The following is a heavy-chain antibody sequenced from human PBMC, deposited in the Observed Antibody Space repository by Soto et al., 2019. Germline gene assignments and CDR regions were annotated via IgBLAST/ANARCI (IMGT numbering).Heavy chain of an antibody. CDR2: INPSGGST. D-gene: IGHD3-3*02. J-gene: IGHJ6*02. V-gene: IGHV1-46*01. CDR1: GYTFTSHY. Sequence: VASVKVSCKASGYTFTSHYMHWVRQAPGQGLEWMGIINPSGGSTSYAQKFQGRVTMTRDTSTSTVYMELSSLRSEDTAVYYCARGRPLASSVQGDYVIDVSGQGTTGPVS. CDR3: ARGRPLASSVQGDYVIDV.